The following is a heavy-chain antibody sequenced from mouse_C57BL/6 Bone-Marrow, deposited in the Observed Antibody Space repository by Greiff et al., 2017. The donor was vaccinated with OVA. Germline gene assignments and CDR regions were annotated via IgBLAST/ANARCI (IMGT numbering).Heavy chain of an antibody. Sequence: EVQLQQSGPELVKPGASVKISCKASGYSFTDYNMNWVKQSNGKSLEWIGVINPNYGTTSYNQKFKGKATLTVDQSSSTAYMQLNSLTYEDSAVYYCEFYYGSSYRYFDVWGTGTTVTVSA. CDR2: INPNYGTT. V-gene: IGHV1-39*01. D-gene: IGHD1-1*01. J-gene: IGHJ1*03. CDR3: EFYYGSSYRYFDV. CDR1: GYSFTDYN.